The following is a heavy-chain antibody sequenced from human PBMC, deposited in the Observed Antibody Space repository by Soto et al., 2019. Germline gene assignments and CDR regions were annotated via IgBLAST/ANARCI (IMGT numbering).Heavy chain of an antibody. CDR1: GYTFTGYY. D-gene: IGHD1-7*01. J-gene: IGHJ4*02. V-gene: IGHV1-2*02. CDR2: INPNSGGT. Sequence: GASVKVSCKASGYTFTGYYMHWVRQAPGQGLEWMGWINPNSGGTNYAQKFQGRVTMTRDTSISTAYMELSRLRSDDTAVYYCARFGWNYGRFFDYWGQGTLVTVSS. CDR3: ARFGWNYGRFFDY.